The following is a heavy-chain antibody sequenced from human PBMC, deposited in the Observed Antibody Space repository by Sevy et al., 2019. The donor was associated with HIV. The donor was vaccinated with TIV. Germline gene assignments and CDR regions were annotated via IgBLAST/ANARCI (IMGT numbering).Heavy chain of an antibody. V-gene: IGHV3-23*01. CDR1: GFTFSSYA. Sequence: GGSLRLSCAASGFTFSSYAMSWVRQAPGKGLEWVSGISGSGGVTYYADSVKGRFTISRDNSKNTLLLQMNSLRAEDTAVYYGAKGQVVVLEDISRYYYYGMDVWGQGTTVTVSS. J-gene: IGHJ6*02. CDR2: ISGSGGVT. D-gene: IGHD2-15*01. CDR3: AKGQVVVLEDISRYYYYGMDV.